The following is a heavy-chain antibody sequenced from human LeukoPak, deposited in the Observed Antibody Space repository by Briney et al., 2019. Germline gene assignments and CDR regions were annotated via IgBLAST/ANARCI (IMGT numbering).Heavy chain of an antibody. CDR3: AKGLGSTKIDY. CDR2: ISSDGSDK. J-gene: IGHJ4*02. D-gene: IGHD6-13*01. Sequence: PGGSLRLSCAASGFTFSNYGMHWVRQAPGKGLEWVAVISSDGSDKYYADSVKGRFTISRDNSNNTLYLQINSLRAEDTAVYYCAKGLGSTKIDYWGQGTLVTVSS. CDR1: GFTFSNYG. V-gene: IGHV3-30*18.